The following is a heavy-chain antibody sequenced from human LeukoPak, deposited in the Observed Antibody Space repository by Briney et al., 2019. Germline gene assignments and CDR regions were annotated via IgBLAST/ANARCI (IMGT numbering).Heavy chain of an antibody. V-gene: IGHV3-48*01. CDR3: ARVPSGDNNWFDP. Sequence: GGSLRLSCAASGFTFSNFAMNWVRQTPGKGLEWISYIGRSSTIIHYTDSVKGRFTISRDDAKNSPYLQMDSLRVEDTGIYYCARVPSGDNNWFDPWGQGTLVTVSS. D-gene: IGHD6-25*01. CDR1: GFTFSNFA. CDR2: IGRSSTII. J-gene: IGHJ5*02.